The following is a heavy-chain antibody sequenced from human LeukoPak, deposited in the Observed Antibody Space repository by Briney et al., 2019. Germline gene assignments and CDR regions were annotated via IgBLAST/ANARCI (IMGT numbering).Heavy chain of an antibody. CDR1: GFTFSSYG. CDR2: IWYDGSNK. Sequence: SGGSLRLSCAASGFTFSSYGMHWVRQAPGKGLEWVAVIWYDGSNKYYADSVKGRFTISRDNSKNTLYLQMNSLRAEDTAVYYCARAPGDSSSYADYWGQGTLVTVSS. CDR3: ARAPGDSSSYADY. J-gene: IGHJ4*02. V-gene: IGHV3-33*01. D-gene: IGHD6-6*01.